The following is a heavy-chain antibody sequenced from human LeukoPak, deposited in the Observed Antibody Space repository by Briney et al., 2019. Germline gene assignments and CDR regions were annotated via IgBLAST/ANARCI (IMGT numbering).Heavy chain of an antibody. Sequence: GGTLRLSCAASGFTFSSYGMSWVRQAPGKGLEWVSAISGSGGSTYYADSVEGRFTISRDNSKNTLYLQMNSLRAEDTAVYYCAKVNLGLWFGIYYFDYWGQGTLVTVSS. CDR3: AKVNLGLWFGIYYFDY. V-gene: IGHV3-23*01. CDR1: GFTFSSYG. D-gene: IGHD3-10*01. CDR2: ISGSGGST. J-gene: IGHJ4*02.